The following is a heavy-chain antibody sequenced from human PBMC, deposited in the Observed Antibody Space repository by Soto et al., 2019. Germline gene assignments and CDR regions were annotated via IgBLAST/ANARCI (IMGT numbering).Heavy chain of an antibody. CDR2: ISYDGSNK. D-gene: IGHD5-18*01. CDR3: AKDTAMVGSVYYYYYMDV. Sequence: PGGSLRLSCAASGFTCSSYGMHWVRQAPGKGLEWVAVISYDGSNKYYADSVKGRFTISRDNSKNTLYLQMNSLRAEDTAVYYCAKDTAMVGSVYYYYYMDVWGKGTTVTVSS. J-gene: IGHJ6*03. CDR1: GFTCSSYG. V-gene: IGHV3-30*18.